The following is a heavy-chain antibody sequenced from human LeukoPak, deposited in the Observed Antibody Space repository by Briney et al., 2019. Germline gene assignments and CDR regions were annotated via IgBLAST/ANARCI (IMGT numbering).Heavy chain of an antibody. Sequence: PSETLSLTCTVSGGSISSYYWSWIRQPPGRGLEWIGYIYYSGSTNYNPSLKSRVTISVDTSKNQFSLKLSSVTAADTAVYYCAREADRSGRYGDAFDICGQGTMVTVSS. CDR1: GGSISSYY. V-gene: IGHV4-59*01. D-gene: IGHD6-19*01. J-gene: IGHJ3*02. CDR3: AREADRSGRYGDAFDI. CDR2: IYYSGST.